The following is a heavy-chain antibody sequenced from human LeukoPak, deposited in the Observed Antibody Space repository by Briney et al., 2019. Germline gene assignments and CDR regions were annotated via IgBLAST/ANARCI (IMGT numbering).Heavy chain of an antibody. D-gene: IGHD6-13*01. Sequence: GGSLRLSCVAFGFTVSDNYMNWVRQAPGKGLEWVSVIYSGGSTYYADSVKGRFTISRDNSKNTLYLQMNSLRGEDTAAYYCARSGAAGTFDYWGQGTLVTVSS. CDR3: ARSGAAGTFDY. J-gene: IGHJ4*02. V-gene: IGHV3-66*01. CDR2: IYSGGST. CDR1: GFTVSDNY.